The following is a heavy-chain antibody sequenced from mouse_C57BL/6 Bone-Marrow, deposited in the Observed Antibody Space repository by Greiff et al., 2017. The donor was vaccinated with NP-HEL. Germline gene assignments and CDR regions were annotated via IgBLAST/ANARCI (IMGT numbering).Heavy chain of an antibody. CDR1: GYAFSSSW. D-gene: IGHD2-5*01. Sequence: QVQLQQSGPELVKPGASVKISCKASGYAFSSSWMNWVKQRPGKGLEWIGRSYPGDGDTTYKGKFKGKATLTAEKSSSTAYMQISSLTSEDSAVYFCARLSNCWYFDVWGTGTTVTVSS. V-gene: IGHV1-82*01. CDR2: SYPGDGDT. CDR3: ARLSNCWYFDV. J-gene: IGHJ1*03.